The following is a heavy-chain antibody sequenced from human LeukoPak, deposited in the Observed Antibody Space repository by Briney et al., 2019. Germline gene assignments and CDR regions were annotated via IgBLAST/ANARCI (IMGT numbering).Heavy chain of an antibody. CDR3: ARRYYDFWSGYLYMDV. CDR2: IYYSGST. V-gene: IGHV4-39*01. D-gene: IGHD3-3*01. CDR1: GGSISSSSYY. Sequence: SETLSLTCTASGGSISSSSYYWGWIRQPPGKGLEWIGSIYYSGSTYYNPSLKSRVTISVDTSKNQFSLKLSSVTAADTAVYYCARRYYDFWSGYLYMDVWGQGTTATVSS. J-gene: IGHJ6*02.